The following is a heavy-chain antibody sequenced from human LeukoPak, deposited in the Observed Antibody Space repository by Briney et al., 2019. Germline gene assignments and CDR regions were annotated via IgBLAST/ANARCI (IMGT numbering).Heavy chain of an antibody. CDR2: IDHSGTT. V-gene: IGHV4-38-2*02. Sequence: SETLSLTCAVYGGSFSAYYWGWIRQTPGKGPEWIGSIDHSGTTYYSPSLRSRLTISVDTSKNEFSLNLRFVTAADTAIYYCVRDRPSGFFEYWGQGKLVTVSS. J-gene: IGHJ4*02. CDR1: GGSFSAYY. D-gene: IGHD3-3*01. CDR3: VRDRPSGFFEY.